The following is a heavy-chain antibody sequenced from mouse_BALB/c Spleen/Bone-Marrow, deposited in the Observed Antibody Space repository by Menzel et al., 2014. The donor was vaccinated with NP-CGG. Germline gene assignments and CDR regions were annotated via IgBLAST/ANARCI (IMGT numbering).Heavy chain of an antibody. D-gene: IGHD1-1*01. CDR1: GYSITSGYN. J-gene: IGHJ2*01. CDR2: IHYSGST. V-gene: IGHV3-1*02. CDR3: ARGGYYGSSYFDY. Sequence: DVKLVESGPDLVKPSQSLSLTCTVTGYSITSGYNWHWIRQSPGNRLEWMGYIHYSGSTNYNPSLKSRISITRDTSKNQFFLQLNSVTTEDTATYYCARGGYYGSSYFDYWGQGTTLTVSS.